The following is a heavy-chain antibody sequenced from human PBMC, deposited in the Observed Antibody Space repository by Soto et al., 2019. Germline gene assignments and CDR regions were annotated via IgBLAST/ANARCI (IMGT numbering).Heavy chain of an antibody. D-gene: IGHD4-4*01. J-gene: IGHJ4*02. CDR3: AKGIYSNYLYYFDY. CDR1: GFTFDDYA. CDR2: ISWNSGSI. Sequence: EVQLVESGGGLVQPGRSLRLSCAASGFTFDDYAMHWVRQAPGKGLAWVSGISWNSGSIGYADSVKGRFTISRDNAKNSLYMQMNSLRAEDTALYYCAKGIYSNYLYYFDYWGQGTLVTVSS. V-gene: IGHV3-9*01.